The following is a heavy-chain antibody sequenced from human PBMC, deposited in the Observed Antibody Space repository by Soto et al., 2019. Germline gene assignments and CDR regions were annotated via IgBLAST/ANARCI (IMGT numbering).Heavy chain of an antibody. CDR3: ARSKSDGGYYYYGMDV. CDR1: GYSFSRYW. J-gene: IGHJ6*02. V-gene: IGHV5-51*01. D-gene: IGHD4-4*01. Sequence: GEALKISCKGSGYSFSRYWIGWVRQIPWKGLEWMGIIYPGDSDTRYSPSFQGQVTISADKSISTAYLQWSSLKASDTAMYYCARSKSDGGYYYYGMDVWGQGTTVTVSS. CDR2: IYPGDSDT.